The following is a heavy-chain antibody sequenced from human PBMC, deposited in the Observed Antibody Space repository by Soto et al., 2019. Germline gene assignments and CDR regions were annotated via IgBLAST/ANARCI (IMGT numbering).Heavy chain of an antibody. V-gene: IGHV3-66*01. CDR1: GFAVNTNY. CDR2: IFTGGST. J-gene: IGHJ6*02. D-gene: IGHD1-20*01. CDR3: ARDPPITSDFGLDV. Sequence: GGSLRLSCAASGFAVNTNYMTWVRQAPGKGLEWLSFIFTGGSTYYADSVKGRFTISRDDSKNTVYLQMNSLRADDTAVYYCARDPPITSDFGLDVWGQGTTVTVSS.